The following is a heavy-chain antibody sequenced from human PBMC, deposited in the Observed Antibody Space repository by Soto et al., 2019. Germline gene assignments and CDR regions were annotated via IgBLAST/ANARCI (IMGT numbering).Heavy chain of an antibody. V-gene: IGHV3-11*06. J-gene: IGHJ5*02. CDR3: ARELRAFRGTSNWFDP. Sequence: PGESLKISCAASGFTFSDYYMSWIRQAPGKGLEWVSYISSSSSYTNYADSVKGRFTISRDNAKNSLYLQMNSLRAEDTAVYYCARELRAFRGTSNWFDPWGQGTLVTVSS. D-gene: IGHD2-2*01. CDR1: GFTFSDYY. CDR2: ISSSSSYT.